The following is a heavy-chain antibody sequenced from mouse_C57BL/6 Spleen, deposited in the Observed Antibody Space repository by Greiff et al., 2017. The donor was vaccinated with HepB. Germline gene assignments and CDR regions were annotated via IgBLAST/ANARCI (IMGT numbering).Heavy chain of an antibody. V-gene: IGHV1-50*01. Sequence: QVQLQQPGAELVKPGASVKLSCKASGYTFTSYWMQWVKQRPGQGLEWIGEIDPSDSYTNYNQKFKGKATLTVDTSSSTAYMQLSSLTSEDSAVYYCARSDYRNYLWAMDYWGQGTSVTVSS. CDR1: GYTFTSYW. CDR3: ARSDYRNYLWAMDY. CDR2: IDPSDSYT. J-gene: IGHJ4*01. D-gene: IGHD2-5*01.